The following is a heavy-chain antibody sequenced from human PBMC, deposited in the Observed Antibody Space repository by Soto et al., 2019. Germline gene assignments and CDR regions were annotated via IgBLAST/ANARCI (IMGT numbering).Heavy chain of an antibody. J-gene: IGHJ4*02. CDR1: GGTFYTYT. Sequence: QVQLVQSGAEVGKPGSSVQVSCKASGGTFYTYTFSWVRQAPGQGLEWMGSITPIYPTTNYAEKFQGRLTVTADGSTNTAYMELNSLTSEDTAVYYFARSPRYSFPTSDDLDSWGQGTLVTVSS. CDR3: ARSPRYSFPTSDDLDS. D-gene: IGHD5-18*01. CDR2: ITPIYPTT. V-gene: IGHV1-69*15.